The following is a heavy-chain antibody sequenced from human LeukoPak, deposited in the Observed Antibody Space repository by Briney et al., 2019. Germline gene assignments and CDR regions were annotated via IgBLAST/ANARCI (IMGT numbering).Heavy chain of an antibody. D-gene: IGHD2-15*01. Sequence: GGSLRLSCVASGFTFSSYWMHWVRQAPRQGLVWVSRINSDGSSTSYADSVKGRFTISRDNAKNTLYLQMNSLRAEDTAVYYCAKAGAVVVVAAKYFDYWGQGTLVTVSS. V-gene: IGHV3-74*01. J-gene: IGHJ4*02. CDR3: AKAGAVVVVAAKYFDY. CDR1: GFTFSSYW. CDR2: INSDGSST.